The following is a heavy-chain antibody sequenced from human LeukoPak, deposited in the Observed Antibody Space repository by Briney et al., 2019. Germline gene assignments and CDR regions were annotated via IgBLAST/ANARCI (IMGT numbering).Heavy chain of an antibody. CDR2: ISSSSSYI. D-gene: IGHD3-9*01. CDR1: GFTFSSYS. V-gene: IGHV3-21*01. CDR3: ARGGILTGYAWDY. Sequence: GGSLRLSCAASGFTFSSYSMNWVRQAPGKGLEWVSSISSSSSYIYYADSVKGRFTISRDNAKNSLYLQMNSLRAEDTAVYYCARGGILTGYAWDYRGQGTLVTVSS. J-gene: IGHJ4*02.